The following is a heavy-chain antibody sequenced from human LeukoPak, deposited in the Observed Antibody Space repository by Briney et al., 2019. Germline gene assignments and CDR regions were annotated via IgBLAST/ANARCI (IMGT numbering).Heavy chain of an antibody. D-gene: IGHD6-19*01. CDR1: GFTVSSNY. Sequence: PGGSLRLSCAASGFTVSSNYMSWVRQAPGKGLEWVSVIYSGGSTYYADSVKGRFTISRDNSKNTLYLQMNSLRAEDTAVYYCAREGSSGWFGAFDIWGQGTMVTVSS. V-gene: IGHV3-66*01. J-gene: IGHJ3*02. CDR2: IYSGGST. CDR3: AREGSSGWFGAFDI.